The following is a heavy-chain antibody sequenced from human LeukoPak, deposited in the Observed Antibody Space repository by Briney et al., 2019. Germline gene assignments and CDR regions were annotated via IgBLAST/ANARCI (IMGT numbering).Heavy chain of an antibody. CDR2: ISWNSDTI. D-gene: IGHD1-26*01. CDR3: AKDISGTYLAALDY. V-gene: IGHV3-9*01. Sequence: GRSLRLSCAASGFSFDDYAMHWVRQTPGKGLEWVSGISWNSDTIGYADSVKGRFTISRDNAKNSLYLQVNSLRGEDTALYYCAKDISGTYLAALDYWGQGTLVTVSP. CDR1: GFSFDDYA. J-gene: IGHJ4*02.